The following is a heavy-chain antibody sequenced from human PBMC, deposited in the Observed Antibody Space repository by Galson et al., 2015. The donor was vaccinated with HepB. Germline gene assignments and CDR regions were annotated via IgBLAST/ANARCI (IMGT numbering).Heavy chain of an antibody. CDR1: GCTFTSYG. CDR2: ISAYNGNT. J-gene: IGHJ3*02. Sequence: SVKVSCKASGCTFTSYGISWVRQAPGQGLEWMGWISAYNGNTNYAQKLQGRVTMTTDTSTSTAYMELRSLRSDDTAVYYCAREPTQRTYYYDSSGYYRDGADAFDIWGQGTMVTVSS. D-gene: IGHD3-22*01. V-gene: IGHV1-18*01. CDR3: AREPTQRTYYYDSSGYYRDGADAFDI.